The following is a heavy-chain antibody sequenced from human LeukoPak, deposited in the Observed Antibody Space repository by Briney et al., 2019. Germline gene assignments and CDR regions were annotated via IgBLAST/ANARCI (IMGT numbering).Heavy chain of an antibody. CDR1: GGSISSGGYY. D-gene: IGHD1-26*01. CDR2: IYYIGST. V-gene: IGHV4-61*08. J-gene: IGHJ5*02. CDR3: ARGGIVGSRTNWFDP. Sequence: KPSETLSLTCTVSGGSISSGGYYWSWIRQHPGKGLECIGYIYYIGSTNYNPSLKSRVTISLDTSKSQFSLKLTSVTPADTAVYYCARGGIVGSRTNWFDPWGQGILVTVSS.